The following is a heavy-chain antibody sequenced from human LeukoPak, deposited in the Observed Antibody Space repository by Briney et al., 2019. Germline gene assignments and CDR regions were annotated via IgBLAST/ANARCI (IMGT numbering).Heavy chain of an antibody. CDR3: ARDPRWLQFIFDY. CDR2: INPNSGGT. J-gene: IGHJ4*02. V-gene: IGHV1-2*06. Sequence: ASVKVSCKASGYTFTGYYMHWVRQAPGQGLEWMGRINPNSGGTNYAQKFQGRVTMTRDTSISTAYMELSRLRSDDMAVYYCARDPRWLQFIFDYWGQGTLVTVSS. CDR1: GYTFTGYY. D-gene: IGHD5-24*01.